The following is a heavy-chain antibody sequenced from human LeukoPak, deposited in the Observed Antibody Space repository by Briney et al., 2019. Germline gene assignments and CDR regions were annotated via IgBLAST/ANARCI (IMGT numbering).Heavy chain of an antibody. CDR1: GGTFSSYA. CDR2: IIPIFGTA. J-gene: IGHJ6*03. V-gene: IGHV1-69*01. Sequence: GSSVKVSCKASGGTFSSYAISWVRQAPGQGLEWMGGIIPIFGTANYAQKFQGRVTITADESTSTAYMELSSLRSEDTAVYYCARGLTHKWLRTDYYYYVDVWGKGTTVTVSS. CDR3: ARGLTHKWLRTDYYYYVDV. D-gene: IGHD5-12*01.